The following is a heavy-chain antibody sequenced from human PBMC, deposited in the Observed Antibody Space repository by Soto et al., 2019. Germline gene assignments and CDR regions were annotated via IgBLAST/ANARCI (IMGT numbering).Heavy chain of an antibody. J-gene: IGHJ3*02. CDR3: AKDNGSGCDWLRVGDASDI. V-gene: IGHV3-30*18. CDR1: GFTFSSYG. Sequence: QVQLVESGGGVVQPGRSLRLSCAASGFTFSSYGMHWVRQAPCKGLEWVAVISYDGSNKYYADSVKGRLTISRDNSKNTLYLQMNSLRGEDTAVYYCAKDNGSGCDWLRVGDASDIWGQGTMVTVSS. CDR2: ISYDGSNK. D-gene: IGHD5-12*01.